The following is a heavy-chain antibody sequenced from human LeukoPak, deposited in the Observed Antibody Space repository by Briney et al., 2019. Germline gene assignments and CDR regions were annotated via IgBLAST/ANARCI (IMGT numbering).Heavy chain of an antibody. CDR3: ARDGSGSLKYYFDY. Sequence: GGSLRLSCAASGSTVSSNYMSWVRQPPGKGLEWVSVIYSGGSTYYADSVKGRFTISRDNSKNTLYLQMNSLRAEDTAVYYCARDGSGSLKYYFDYWGQGTLVTVSS. CDR2: IYSGGST. V-gene: IGHV3-66*01. CDR1: GSTVSSNY. D-gene: IGHD1-26*01. J-gene: IGHJ4*02.